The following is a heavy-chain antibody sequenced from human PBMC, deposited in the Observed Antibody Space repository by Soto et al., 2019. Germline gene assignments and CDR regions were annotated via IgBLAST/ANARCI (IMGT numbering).Heavy chain of an antibody. D-gene: IGHD6-19*01. CDR3: AKDVGGWHTGLYYFDY. Sequence: EVQLLESGGGLVQPGGSLRLSCAASGFTFSSYAMSWVRQAPGKGLEWVSAISGSGGSTYYADSVKGRFTISRDNSKNTLYLQMNSLRAEDTAVYYCAKDVGGWHTGLYYFDYWGQGTLVTVSS. J-gene: IGHJ4*02. V-gene: IGHV3-23*01. CDR1: GFTFSSYA. CDR2: ISGSGGST.